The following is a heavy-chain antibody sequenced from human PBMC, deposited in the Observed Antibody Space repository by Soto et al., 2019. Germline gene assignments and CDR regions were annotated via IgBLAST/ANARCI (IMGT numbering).Heavy chain of an antibody. CDR3: AREVAPTALPPSSLMDL. CDR1: GFTISGLW. V-gene: IGHV3-74*01. CDR2: INSDGSSS. D-gene: IGHD2-2*01. J-gene: IGHJ6*02. Sequence: GVLRLSCEASGFTISGLWMHWARRAPGRGLVWVSRINSDGSSSAYADAVKGRFTISRDNAKNTLYLQMNSLRAEDTAVYYCAREVAPTALPPSSLMDLWGQGTTVTVSS.